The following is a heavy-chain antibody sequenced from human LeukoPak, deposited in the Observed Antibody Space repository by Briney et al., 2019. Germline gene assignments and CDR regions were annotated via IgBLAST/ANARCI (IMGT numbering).Heavy chain of an antibody. D-gene: IGHD3-22*01. CDR1: GGSISSGGYY. V-gene: IGHV4-39*07. CDR2: INHSGST. J-gene: IGHJ3*02. Sequence: SETLSLTCTVSGGSISSGGYYWSWIRQPPGKGLEWIGEINHSGSTNYNPSLKSRVTISVDTSKNQFSLKLSSVTAADTAVYYCARGFRITMIKRALKAFDIWGQGTMVTVSS. CDR3: ARGFRITMIKRALKAFDI.